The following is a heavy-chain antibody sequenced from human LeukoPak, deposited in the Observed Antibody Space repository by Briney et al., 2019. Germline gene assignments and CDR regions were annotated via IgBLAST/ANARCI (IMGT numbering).Heavy chain of an antibody. CDR3: ARHRPSGGIDEDGYTFAGFDY. V-gene: IGHV4-59*08. Sequence: SETLSLTCTVSGGSISSYYWSWIRQPPGKGLEWFGYIYYSGSTNYNPSLKSRVTISVDTSKNQFSLKLSSVTAADAAVYYCARHRPSGGIDEDGYTFAGFDYWGQGTLVTVSS. D-gene: IGHD5-24*01. J-gene: IGHJ4*02. CDR2: IYYSGST. CDR1: GGSISSYY.